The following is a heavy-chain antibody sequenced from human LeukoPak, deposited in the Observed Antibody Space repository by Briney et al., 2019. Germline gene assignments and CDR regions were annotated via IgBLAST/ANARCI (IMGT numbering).Heavy chain of an antibody. CDR3: ARHGHCTNGVCYSNYYYHMDV. V-gene: IGHV5-51*01. Sequence: GESLKISCKASGYSITSYWIGWVRQMPGKGLEWMGNIYLGGSDSRYRPSFQGQITISVDKSISTAYLQWSSLKASDTAVYYCARHGHCTNGVCYSNYYYHMDVWGKGTTVTVSS. D-gene: IGHD2-8*01. CDR2: IYLGGSDS. J-gene: IGHJ6*03. CDR1: GYSITSYW.